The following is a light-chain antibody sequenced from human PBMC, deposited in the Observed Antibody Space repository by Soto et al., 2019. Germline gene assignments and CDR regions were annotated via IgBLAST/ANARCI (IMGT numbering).Light chain of an antibody. V-gene: IGKV3-15*01. CDR3: QQYDTWPPT. CDR1: QSVNSK. J-gene: IGKJ1*01. Sequence: EIVMTQSPATLSVSPGEGVTLSCRASQSVNSKLAWYQQKPGQAPRVLIYDVSRRATGIPARFSGGGSGTEFTLTISSLQSEDFAVYWCQQYDTWPPTFGQGAKVEVE. CDR2: DVS.